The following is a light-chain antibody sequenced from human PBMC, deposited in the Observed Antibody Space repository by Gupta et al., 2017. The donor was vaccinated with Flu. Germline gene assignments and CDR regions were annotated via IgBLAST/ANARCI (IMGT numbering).Light chain of an antibody. V-gene: IGLV1-44*01. CDR3: AAWDDSLNGAGV. CDR2: CNN. Sequence: QSVLTQPPSASGTPGQRVTISCSGSSSNIGRNTVNWYQQLPGTAPKLLIYCNNERPSGVPDRFSGSKSGTSASLAISGLQSEDEADYYCAAWDDSLNGAGVFGTGTKVTVL. J-gene: IGLJ1*01. CDR1: SSNIGRNT.